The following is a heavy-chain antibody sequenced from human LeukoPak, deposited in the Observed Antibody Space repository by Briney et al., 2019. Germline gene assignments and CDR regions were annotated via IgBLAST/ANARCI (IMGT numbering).Heavy chain of an antibody. CDR3: ARADYYDILTGYYPPFDY. Sequence: GGTLRLSYAAPGFTFRSYWKHWLRHPPGKALLWLSRINSDGSSTPYAESVKGRCTISRDNVTNTLYLQMNSLRAEDTAVYYCARADYYDILTGYYPPFDYWGQGTLVTVSS. J-gene: IGHJ4*02. V-gene: IGHV3-74*03. CDR1: GFTFRSYW. D-gene: IGHD3-9*01. CDR2: INSDGSST.